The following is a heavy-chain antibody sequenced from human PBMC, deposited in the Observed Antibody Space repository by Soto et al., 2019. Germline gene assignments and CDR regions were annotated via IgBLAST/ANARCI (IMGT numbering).Heavy chain of an antibody. Sequence: GGSLRLSCAASGFKSSDCSMRWVSQAPGKGMEWVGNIKHDTSEAHYADSVKGRFTITRDNIKNFLFLQMNGLRSDDTASYYFARYGRTCSAHHFTSRCDYWSRGGPVTV. CDR2: IKHDTSEA. CDR3: ARYGRTCSAHHFTSRCDY. V-gene: IGHV3-7*03. J-gene: IGHJ4*01. D-gene: IGHD3-10*02. CDR1: GFKSSDCS.